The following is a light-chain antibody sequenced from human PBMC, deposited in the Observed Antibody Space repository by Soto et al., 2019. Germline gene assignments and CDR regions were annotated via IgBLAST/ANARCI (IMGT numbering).Light chain of an antibody. V-gene: IGKV1-27*01. Sequence: DIQMTQSPSSLSASVGDRVTITCRASQGISNYLAWYQQKPGKVPKLLIYAASTLQSGVPSRFSGSGSGTDFTLTISSLQPEDVATYYCQKYNSAQRNLGQGTRLDIK. CDR1: QGISNY. CDR2: AAS. CDR3: QKYNSAQRN. J-gene: IGKJ5*01.